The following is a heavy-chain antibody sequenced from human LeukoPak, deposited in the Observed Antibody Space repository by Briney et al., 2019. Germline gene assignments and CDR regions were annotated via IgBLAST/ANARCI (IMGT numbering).Heavy chain of an antibody. D-gene: IGHD3-10*01. Sequence: SQTLSLTCTVSGGSISSGDYYWSWIRQPPRKGLEWIGYIYYSGSTYYNPSLKSRVTISVDTSKSQFSLKLSSVTAADTAVYYCARVVWFGELAYYFDYWGQGTLVTAPS. CDR1: GGSISSGDYY. CDR2: IYYSGST. J-gene: IGHJ4*02. V-gene: IGHV4-30-4*01. CDR3: ARVVWFGELAYYFDY.